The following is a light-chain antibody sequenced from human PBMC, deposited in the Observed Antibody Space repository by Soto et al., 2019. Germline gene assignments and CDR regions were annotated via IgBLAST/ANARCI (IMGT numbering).Light chain of an antibody. Sequence: QSALTQPPSASGSPGQSVTISCTGAHSDFGGYNYVSWYQQHPGKAPKLTIFEVNKRPSGVPDRFSGSKFGNTASLTVSGLQAEDEADYYCSSYAGSNNVVFGGGTKVTVL. J-gene: IGLJ2*01. CDR2: EVN. CDR3: SSYAGSNNVV. V-gene: IGLV2-8*01. CDR1: HSDFGGYNY.